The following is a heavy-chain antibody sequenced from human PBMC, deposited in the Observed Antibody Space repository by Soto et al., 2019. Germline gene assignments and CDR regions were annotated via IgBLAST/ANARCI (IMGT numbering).Heavy chain of an antibody. CDR2: IIPIFGTA. CDR1: GGTFSSYA. Sequence: QVQLVQSGAEVKKPGSSVKVSCKAPGGTFSSYAISWVRQAPGQGLEWMGGIIPIFGTAKYAQKFQGRVIITADESTSTGYVELSSLRSEDTAVYYCARSQGGSSSLDIYYYYYYGMDVWGQGSTVTVSS. D-gene: IGHD2-15*01. J-gene: IGHJ6*01. CDR3: ARSQGGSSSLDIYYYYYYGMDV. V-gene: IGHV1-69*01.